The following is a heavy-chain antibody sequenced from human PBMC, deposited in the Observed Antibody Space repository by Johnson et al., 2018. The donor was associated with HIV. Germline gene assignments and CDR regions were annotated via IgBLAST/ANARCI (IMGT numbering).Heavy chain of an antibody. V-gene: IGHV3-11*04. CDR3: ARVGTTVAFDI. D-gene: IGHD4-17*01. CDR1: GFTFSDYY. J-gene: IGHJ3*02. CDR2: INSSGSTI. Sequence: QVQLVESGGGLVKPGGSLRLSCAASGFTFSDYYMSWIRQAPGKGLEWVSHINSSGSTIYYEDSVKGRFTISRDNPKNTLSLQLNTLRDEGTAIHYCARVGTTVAFDIWGQGTMVTVSS.